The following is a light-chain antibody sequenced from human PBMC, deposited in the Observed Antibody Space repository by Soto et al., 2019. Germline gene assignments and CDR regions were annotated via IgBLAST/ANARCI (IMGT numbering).Light chain of an antibody. V-gene: IGKV4-1*01. Sequence: DIVMTQSPDSLAVSLGERATINCKSSQSGLYSSNNKNYLAWYQQQPGQPPKLLIYWASTRESGVPERFSGSGSWTDFSLTISSLQAEDVAVYYCQQYYSMVHFGQGTKLEIK. CDR1: QSGLYSSNNKNY. J-gene: IGKJ2*01. CDR2: WAS. CDR3: QQYYSMVH.